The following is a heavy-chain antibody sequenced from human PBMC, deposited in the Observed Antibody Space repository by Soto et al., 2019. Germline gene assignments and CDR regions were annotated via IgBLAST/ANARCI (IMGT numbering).Heavy chain of an antibody. CDR3: ARLFWSGYYYLDP. V-gene: IGHV3-21*01. CDR1: GFTFSSYS. CDR2: ISSSSSYI. Sequence: GGSLRLSCAASGFTFSSYSMNWVRQAPGKGLEWVSSISSSSSYIYYADSVKGRFTISRDNAKNSLYLQMNSLRAEDTAVYYCARLFWSGYYYLDPWGQGTLVTSPQ. D-gene: IGHD3-3*01. J-gene: IGHJ5*02.